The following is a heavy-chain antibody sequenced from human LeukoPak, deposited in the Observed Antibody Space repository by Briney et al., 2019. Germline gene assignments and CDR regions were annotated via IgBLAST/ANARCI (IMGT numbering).Heavy chain of an antibody. V-gene: IGHV1-2*02. CDR3: ARGSSEVWFGEVFDY. CDR1: GYTFTGYY. CDR2: INPNSGGT. J-gene: IGHJ4*02. D-gene: IGHD3-10*01. Sequence: GASVKVSCKASGYTFTGYYMHWVRQAPGQGLEWLGWINPNSGGTNYAQKFQGRVTMTRDTSISTAYMELSRLRSDDTAVYYCARGSSEVWFGEVFDYWGQGTLVTVSS.